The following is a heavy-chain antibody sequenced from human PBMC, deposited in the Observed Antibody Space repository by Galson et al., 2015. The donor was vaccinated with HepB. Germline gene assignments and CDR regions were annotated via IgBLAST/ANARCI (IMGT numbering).Heavy chain of an antibody. CDR2: INHSGST. D-gene: IGHD3-10*01. CDR1: GGSFSDSS. J-gene: IGHJ4*02. CDR3: ARDATYYGSGNYVLTFDY. V-gene: IGHV4-34*01. Sequence: ETLSPTCAVYGGSFSDSSWNWIRQPPGKGLEWIGEINHSGSTNYKPSLQSRVTMSVDTSRNQFSLKLNSVTAADTAVYYCARDATYYGSGNYVLTFDYWGQGALVTVSS.